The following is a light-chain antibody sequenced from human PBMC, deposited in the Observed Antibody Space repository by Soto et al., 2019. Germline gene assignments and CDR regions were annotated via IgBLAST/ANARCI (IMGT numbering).Light chain of an antibody. CDR3: QQRSNWPRT. CDR1: QSVSTK. Sequence: ERVMTQSPATLSLSPGERATLSCRASQSVSTKLAWYQQKPGQAPRLLIYDASSRATGIPARFSGSGSGTDFTLTISSLEPEDFAVYYCQQRSNWPRTFGQGTKVDIK. CDR2: DAS. J-gene: IGKJ1*01. V-gene: IGKV3-11*01.